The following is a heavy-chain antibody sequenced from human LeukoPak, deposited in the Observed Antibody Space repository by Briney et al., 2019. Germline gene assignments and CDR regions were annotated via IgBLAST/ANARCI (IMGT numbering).Heavy chain of an antibody. CDR1: GGSISSGSYY. J-gene: IGHJ4*02. CDR3: ARAGRGYSYGYVY. V-gene: IGHV4-39*07. D-gene: IGHD5-18*01. Sequence: SETLSLTCTVSGGSISSGSYYWGWIRQPPGKGLEWIGRIYYSGSTYYNPSLKSRVTISVDTSKNQFSLKLSSVTAADTAVYYCARAGRGYSYGYVYWGQGTLVTVSS. CDR2: IYYSGST.